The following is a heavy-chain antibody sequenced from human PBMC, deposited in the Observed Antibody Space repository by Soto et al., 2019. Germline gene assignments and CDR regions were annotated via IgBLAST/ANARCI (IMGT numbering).Heavy chain of an antibody. CDR2: INPSGGST. CDR1: GGTFTSYY. V-gene: IGHV1-46*01. J-gene: IGHJ4*02. D-gene: IGHD6-19*01. CDR3: ARDLSVVAGTYYFDY. Sequence: ASVKVSCKTSGGTFTSYYMHWVRQAPGQGLEWMGIINPSGGSTSYAQKFQGRVTMTRDTSTSTVYMELSSLRSEDTAVYYCARDLSVVAGTYYFDYWGQGTLVTVSS.